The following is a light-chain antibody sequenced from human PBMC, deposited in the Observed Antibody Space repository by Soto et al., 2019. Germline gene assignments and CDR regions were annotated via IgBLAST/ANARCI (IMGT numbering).Light chain of an antibody. J-gene: IGLJ3*02. CDR3: AAWDDSLNGSV. CDR1: SSNIGSDN. CDR2: SNN. Sequence: QSVLTQPPSASGTPGQRVTISCSGSSSNIGSDNVNWYQQLPGTTPKLLIYSNNHRPSGVPARCSGSKSCTSASLAISGRQSDDEADYYCAAWDDSLNGSVFGGGTQLTVL. V-gene: IGLV1-44*01.